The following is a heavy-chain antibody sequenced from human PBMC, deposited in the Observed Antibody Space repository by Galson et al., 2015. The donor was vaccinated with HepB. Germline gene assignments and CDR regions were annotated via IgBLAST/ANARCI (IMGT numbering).Heavy chain of an antibody. CDR1: GFTFDDYG. CDR2: INWNGGST. Sequence: SLRLSCAASGFTFDDYGMSWVRQAPGKGLEWVSGINWNGGSTGYADSVKGRFTISRDNAKNSLYLQMNSLRAEDTALYHCARDLHYYYGMDVWGQGTTVTVSS. J-gene: IGHJ6*02. CDR3: ARDLHYYYGMDV. V-gene: IGHV3-20*01. D-gene: IGHD4-11*01.